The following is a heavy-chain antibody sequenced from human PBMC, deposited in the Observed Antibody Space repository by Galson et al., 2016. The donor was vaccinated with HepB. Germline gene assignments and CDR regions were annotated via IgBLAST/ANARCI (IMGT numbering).Heavy chain of an antibody. Sequence: SVKVSCKVSGGTFTNYAFNWVRQAPGQGLEWMGGIIPVFGTASYAQKFQDRVTITADESTSTAYMELSSLRSEDTAVYYCATAENFPIGWFDPWGQGTLVTVS. CDR1: GGTFTNYA. V-gene: IGHV1-69*13. J-gene: IGHJ5*02. D-gene: IGHD1-14*01. CDR3: ATAENFPIGWFDP. CDR2: IIPVFGTA.